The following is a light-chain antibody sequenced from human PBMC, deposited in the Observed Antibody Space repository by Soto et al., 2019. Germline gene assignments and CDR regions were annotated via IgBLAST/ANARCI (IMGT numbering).Light chain of an antibody. J-gene: IGLJ2*01. CDR3: NSYTTTSTVL. CDR2: EVT. V-gene: IGLV2-14*01. CDR1: SSDVGGYNY. Sequence: QSALTQPASVSGSPGQSITISCTGTSSDVGGYNYVSWYQHHPGKAPKLLIYEVTNRPSGVSNRFSGSKSGNTASLTISGLQAEDEGDCYCNSYTTTSTVLFGGGTKVTVL.